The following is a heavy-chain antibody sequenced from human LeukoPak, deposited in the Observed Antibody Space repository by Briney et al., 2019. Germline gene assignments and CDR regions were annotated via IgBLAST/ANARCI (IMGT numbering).Heavy chain of an antibody. J-gene: IGHJ4*02. D-gene: IGHD3-16*01. CDR3: ARGGLGAPFDY. V-gene: IGHV1-2*02. CDR1: GYTFTGYY. CDR2: INPNSGGT. Sequence: ASVKVSCKASGYTFTGYYMHWVRQAPGQGLEWMGWINPNSGGTNYAQKFRGRVTMTRDTSISTASMDLSRLRSDDTAVFYCARGGLGAPFDYWGQGTLVTVSS.